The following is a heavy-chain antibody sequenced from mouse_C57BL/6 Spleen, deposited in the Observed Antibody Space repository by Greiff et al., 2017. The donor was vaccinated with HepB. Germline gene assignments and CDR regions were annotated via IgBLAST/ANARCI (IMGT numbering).Heavy chain of an antibody. CDR3: ARAGYYGSPFAY. J-gene: IGHJ3*01. Sequence: VQLQQSGAELVKPGASVKMSCKASGYTFTSYWITWVKQRPGQGLEWIGDIYPGSGSTNYNEKFKSKATLTVDTSSSTAYMQLSSLTSEDSAVDYCARAGYYGSPFAYWGQGTLVTVSA. V-gene: IGHV1-55*01. CDR1: GYTFTSYW. CDR2: IYPGSGST. D-gene: IGHD1-1*01.